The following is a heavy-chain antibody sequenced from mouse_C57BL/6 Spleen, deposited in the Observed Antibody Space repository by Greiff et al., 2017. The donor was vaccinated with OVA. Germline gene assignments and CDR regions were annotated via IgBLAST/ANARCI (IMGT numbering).Heavy chain of an antibody. V-gene: IGHV1-20*01. D-gene: IGHD1-1*01. J-gene: IGHJ1*03. Sequence: VQLKESGPELVKPGDSVKISCKASGYSFTGYFMNWVMQSHGKSLEWIGRINPYNGDTFYNQKFKGKATLTVDKSSSTAHMELRSLTSEDSAVYYCARFPSVVATDFDVWGTGTTVTVSS. CDR3: ARFPSVVATDFDV. CDR1: GYSFTGYF. CDR2: INPYNGDT.